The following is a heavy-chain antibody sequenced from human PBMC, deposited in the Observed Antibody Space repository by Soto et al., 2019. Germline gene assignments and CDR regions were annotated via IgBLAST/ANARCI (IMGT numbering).Heavy chain of an antibody. CDR2: IYYSGST. CDR1: SGSINSYH. CDR3: ARDGGRYYAMDV. D-gene: IGHD3-3*01. J-gene: IGHJ6*02. V-gene: IGHV4-59*01. Sequence: SETLSLTCTVSSGSINSYHWSWIRQPPGKGLEWIGYIYYSGSTNYNPSLKSRVTISIDTSETQFSLKLTSVTAADTAVYYCARDGGRYYAMDVWGQGTTVTVSS.